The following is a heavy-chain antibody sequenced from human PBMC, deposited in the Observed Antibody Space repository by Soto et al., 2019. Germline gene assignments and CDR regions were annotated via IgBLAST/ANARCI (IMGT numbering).Heavy chain of an antibody. V-gene: IGHV4-59*02. D-gene: IGHD3-16*01. CDR3: ARIPYTSASFDY. Sequence: SETLSLTCTVSGFPVSSTFWSWVRQSPGKGLEWIGYVYNSGNTIYSPSLKSRVTISVGPSKNQFSLRLRSVTAADTAVYYCARIPYTSASFDYWGQGNLVTVSS. J-gene: IGHJ4*02. CDR1: GFPVSSTF. CDR2: VYNSGNT.